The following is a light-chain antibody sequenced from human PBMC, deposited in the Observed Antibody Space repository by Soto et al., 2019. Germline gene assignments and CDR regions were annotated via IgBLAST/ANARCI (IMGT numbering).Light chain of an antibody. CDR1: ETITYY. Sequence: DIPMTQSPSSLSASVGDRVTITCRASETITYYLSWYQQKPGKAPKLLVHGASSLQSGVPSRFSGSGSGTDFTLTITSLQLEDFANYDCQQSYSTPLTFGGGTKVEI. J-gene: IGKJ4*01. V-gene: IGKV1-39*01. CDR2: GAS. CDR3: QQSYSTPLT.